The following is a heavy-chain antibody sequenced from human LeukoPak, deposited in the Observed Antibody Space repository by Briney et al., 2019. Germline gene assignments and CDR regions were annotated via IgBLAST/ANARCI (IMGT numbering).Heavy chain of an antibody. CDR1: GYTFTAYY. CDR2: MNPNSGAT. J-gene: IGHJ4*02. CDR3: ARWLVRGSRSSYFDY. V-gene: IGHV1-8*02. D-gene: IGHD6-6*01. Sequence: GASVKVSCKASGYTFTAYYIYWVRQATGQGLEWMGWMNPNSGATGYAQKFQGRVTMTRDTSINTAYMELSSLRSEDTAVYYCARWLVRGSRSSYFDYWGQGTLVTVSS.